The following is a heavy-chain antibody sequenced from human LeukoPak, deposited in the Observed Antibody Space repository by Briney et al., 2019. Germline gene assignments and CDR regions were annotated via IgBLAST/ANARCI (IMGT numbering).Heavy chain of an antibody. CDR1: LGSINNYY. V-gene: IGHV4-4*07. Sequence: PSETLSLTCTVSLGSINNYYWSWIRQPAGKGLEWIGRIYKSGTAYYSPSLQSRVTMSIDTSKNQFSLRLSAVTAADTAIYYCARVFGGNSLDHWGQGILVAVSP. J-gene: IGHJ4*02. CDR3: ARVFGGNSLDH. D-gene: IGHD4-23*01. CDR2: IYKSGTA.